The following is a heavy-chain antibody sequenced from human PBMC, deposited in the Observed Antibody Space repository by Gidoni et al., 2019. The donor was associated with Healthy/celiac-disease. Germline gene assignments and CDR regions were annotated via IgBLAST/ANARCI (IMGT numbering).Heavy chain of an antibody. Sequence: QVQLVQSGAEVKKPGASVKVSCKASGYTFTSYAMHWVRQAPGQRLEWMGWINAGNGNTKYSQKFQGRVTITRDTSASTAYMELSSLRAEDTAVYYCARDDDTIFGVVITYWGQGTLVTVSS. V-gene: IGHV1-3*01. CDR2: INAGNGNT. J-gene: IGHJ4*02. CDR3: ARDDDTIFGVVITY. CDR1: GYTFTSYA. D-gene: IGHD3-3*01.